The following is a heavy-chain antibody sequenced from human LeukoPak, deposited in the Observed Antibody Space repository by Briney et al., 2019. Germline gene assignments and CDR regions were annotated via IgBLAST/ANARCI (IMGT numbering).Heavy chain of an antibody. CDR1: GFTFSSYG. CDR2: ISFDGSNK. D-gene: IGHD6-13*01. V-gene: IGHV3-30*18. CDR3: AKAPLYSPGFYGMDV. Sequence: PGRSLRLSCAASGFTFSSYGIHWDRQAPGKGLEWVAVISFDGSNKYYADSVKGRFTISRDNSKNTLYLQMNSLRAEDTAVYYCAKAPLYSPGFYGMDVWGQGTTVTVSS. J-gene: IGHJ6*02.